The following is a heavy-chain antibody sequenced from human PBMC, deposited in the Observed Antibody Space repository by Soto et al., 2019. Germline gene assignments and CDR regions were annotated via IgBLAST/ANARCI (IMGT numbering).Heavy chain of an antibody. J-gene: IGHJ6*02. CDR2: INPSGGST. V-gene: IGHV1-46*01. CDR1: GYTFTSYY. Sequence: GASVKASCKASGYTFTSYYMHWVRQAPGQGLEWKEIINPSGGSTSYARKFKGRVTMTRATSTSTVYMELSMLRSEDTAVYYCARDPGGIKICGVVHRGTGMDVGGQ. D-gene: IGHD3-3*01. CDR3: ARDPGGIKICGVVHRGTGMDV.